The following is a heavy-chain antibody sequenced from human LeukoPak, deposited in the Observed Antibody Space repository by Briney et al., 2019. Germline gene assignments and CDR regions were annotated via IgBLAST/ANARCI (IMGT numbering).Heavy chain of an antibody. Sequence: AESLKISCKGSGYRFTSYWIGWVRQMPGKGLEWMGIIYPGDSDTRYSPSFQGQVTISADKAISTGYLQWGSLKASDNAMYYCARRGPSGYDWLLWGQGTLVTVSS. CDR1: GYRFTSYW. D-gene: IGHD1-1*01. CDR3: ARRGPSGYDWLL. CDR2: IYPGDSDT. V-gene: IGHV5-51*01. J-gene: IGHJ4*02.